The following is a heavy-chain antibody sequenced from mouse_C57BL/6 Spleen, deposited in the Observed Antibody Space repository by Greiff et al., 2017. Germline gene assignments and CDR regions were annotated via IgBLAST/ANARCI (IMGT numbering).Heavy chain of an antibody. CDR3: ARGTVVAMDY. D-gene: IGHD1-1*01. CDR2: ISSGSSTI. J-gene: IGHJ4*01. V-gene: IGHV5-17*01. Sequence: EVHLVESGGGLVKPGGSLKLSCAASGFTFSDYGMHWVRQAPEKGLEWVAYISSGSSTIYYADTVKGRFTISRDNAKNTLFLQMTSLRSEDTAMYYCARGTVVAMDYWAQGTSVTVSS. CDR1: GFTFSDYG.